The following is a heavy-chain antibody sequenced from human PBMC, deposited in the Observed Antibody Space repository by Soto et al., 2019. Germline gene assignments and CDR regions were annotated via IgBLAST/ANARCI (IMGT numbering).Heavy chain of an antibody. V-gene: IGHV4-59*01. CDR3: ARGIYDSSGYYTRVFDY. Sequence: SEPLSLTCTVSGGSISSYYWSWIRQPPGKGLEWIGYVHYTGSTNYISPLKSRVTISVDTSNNHFSLKLSSVTAADTSVYYCARGIYDSSGYYTRVFDYWGPGTPVTVSS. J-gene: IGHJ4*02. CDR1: GGSISSYY. D-gene: IGHD3-22*01. CDR2: VHYTGST.